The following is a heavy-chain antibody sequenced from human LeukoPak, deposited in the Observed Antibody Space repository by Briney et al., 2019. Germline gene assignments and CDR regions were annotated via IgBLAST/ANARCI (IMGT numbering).Heavy chain of an antibody. CDR2: IHYSGSSGST. J-gene: IGHJ6*02. CDR3: ARHLQYYGSGSYSYHYYGMDV. CDR1: GGSVTSCY. Sequence: SETLSLTCTVSGGSVTSCYWSWIRQPPGKGLEWIGNIHYSGSSGSTNYNPSLKSRVTTSVDTSKNQFSLKLSSVTAADTAVYYCARHLQYYGSGSYSYHYYGMDVWGQGTTVTVSS. D-gene: IGHD3-10*01. V-gene: IGHV4-59*08.